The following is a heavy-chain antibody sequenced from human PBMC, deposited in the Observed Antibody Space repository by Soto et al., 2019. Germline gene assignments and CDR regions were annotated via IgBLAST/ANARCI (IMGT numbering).Heavy chain of an antibody. CDR2: MIPILGLT. J-gene: IGHJ5*02. D-gene: IGHD1-26*01. CDR1: GDTFSTST. Sequence: QVHLVQSGPEVKKPGSSVRVSCKTSGDTFSTSTISWVRQAPGQGFEWMGRMIPILGLTKYAQTFQGRLTLTADKSTSTAYLDLSSLTSNDTAVYYCARPTYGTWDGRFAPWGQGTLVIVSS. V-gene: IGHV1-69*02. CDR3: ARPTYGTWDGRFAP.